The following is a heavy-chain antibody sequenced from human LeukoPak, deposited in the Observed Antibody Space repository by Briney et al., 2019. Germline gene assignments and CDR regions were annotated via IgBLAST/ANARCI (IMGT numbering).Heavy chain of an antibody. CDR3: ASHQQLVGGALDY. Sequence: NSSETLSITCTVSGGSISSYYWSWIRQPPGKGLEWIGYIYYTGITNYNPSLKSRVTISVDTSKNHFSLKLTSVTAADTAVYYCASHQQLVGGALDYWGQGTLVTVSS. D-gene: IGHD6-13*01. V-gene: IGHV4-59*01. CDR2: IYYTGIT. CDR1: GGSISSYY. J-gene: IGHJ4*02.